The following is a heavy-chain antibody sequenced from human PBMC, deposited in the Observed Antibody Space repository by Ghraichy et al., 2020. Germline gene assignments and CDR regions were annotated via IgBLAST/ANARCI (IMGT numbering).Heavy chain of an antibody. Sequence: GGSLRLSCAASGFTVGTDYMTWVRQAPGRGLEWVSVIYNTGTTYYADSVKGRFTFSRDSSNNTLFLQMNSLRAEDTAIYYCARDATHAGRGFDIWGQGTRVTGTS. J-gene: IGHJ3*02. CDR3: ARDATHAGRGFDI. CDR2: IYNTGTT. CDR1: GFTVGTDY. V-gene: IGHV3-66*01.